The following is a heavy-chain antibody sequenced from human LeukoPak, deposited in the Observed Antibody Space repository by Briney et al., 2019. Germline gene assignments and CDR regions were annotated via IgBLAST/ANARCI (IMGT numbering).Heavy chain of an antibody. CDR1: GGTFSSYA. CDR3: ARDWASQPLGATTGFDI. D-gene: IGHD1-26*01. Sequence: SVKVSCKASGGTFSSYAISWVRQAPGQGLEWMGRIIPILGIANYAQKFQGRVTITADKSTSTAYMELSSLRSEDTAVYYCARDWASQPLGATTGFDIWGQGTMVTVSS. V-gene: IGHV1-69*04. CDR2: IIPILGIA. J-gene: IGHJ3*02.